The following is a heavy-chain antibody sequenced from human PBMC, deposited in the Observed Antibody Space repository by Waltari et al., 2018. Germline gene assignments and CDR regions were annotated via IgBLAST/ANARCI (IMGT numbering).Heavy chain of an antibody. Sequence: QVQLVQSGAEVKKPGASVKVSCKASGYTFTRYDINWVRQATGQGLEWMGWMDPNSGNTCCAKKFQGRVTMTRNTTTSTAYMELCSLRSGDTAVYYCAGATIVGVVIIPGRYYAIDFWGQGTTVTVSS. V-gene: IGHV1-8*01. CDR1: GYTFTRYD. J-gene: IGHJ6*02. D-gene: IGHD3-3*01. CDR2: MDPNSGNT. CDR3: AGATIVGVVIIPGRYYAIDF.